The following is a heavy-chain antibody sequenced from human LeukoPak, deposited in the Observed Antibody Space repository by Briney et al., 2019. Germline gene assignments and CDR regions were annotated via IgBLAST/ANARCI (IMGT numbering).Heavy chain of an antibody. V-gene: IGHV4-59*01. CDR3: ARSYDSSGYYHYGYFDY. D-gene: IGHD3-22*01. CDR2: IYYSGST. J-gene: IGHJ4*02. Sequence: SETLSLTCTVSGGSISSYYLSWIRQPPGKGLEWIGYIYYSGSTNYNPSLKSRVTISVDTSKNQFSLKLSSVTAADTAVYYCARSYDSSGYYHYGYFDYWGQGTLVTVSS. CDR1: GGSISSYY.